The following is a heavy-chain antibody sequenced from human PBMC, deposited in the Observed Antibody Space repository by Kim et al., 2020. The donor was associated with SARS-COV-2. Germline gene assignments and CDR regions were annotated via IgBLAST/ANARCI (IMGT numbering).Heavy chain of an antibody. CDR2: ISAYNGNT. D-gene: IGHD6-19*01. CDR3: ARDFRVGAVAGTPTDY. Sequence: ASVKVSCKASGYTFTSYGISWVRQAPGQGLEWMGWISAYNGNTNYAQKLQGRVTMTTDTSTSTAYMELRSLRSDDTAVYYCARDFRVGAVAGTPTDYWGQGPLVTVSS. J-gene: IGHJ4*02. V-gene: IGHV1-18*01. CDR1: GYTFTSYG.